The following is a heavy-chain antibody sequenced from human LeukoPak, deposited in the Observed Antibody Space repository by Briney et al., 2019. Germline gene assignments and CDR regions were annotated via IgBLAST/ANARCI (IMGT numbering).Heavy chain of an antibody. CDR3: ARRPEASIGPRRAFDI. J-gene: IGHJ3*02. CDR2: INHSGST. D-gene: IGHD3-22*01. Sequence: SETLSLTCAVYGGSFSGYYWSWIRQPPGKGLEWIGEINHSGSTNYNPSLKSRVTISVDTSKNQFSLKLSSVTAADTAVYYCARRPEASIGPRRAFDIWGQGTMVTVSS. CDR1: GGSFSGYY. V-gene: IGHV4-34*01.